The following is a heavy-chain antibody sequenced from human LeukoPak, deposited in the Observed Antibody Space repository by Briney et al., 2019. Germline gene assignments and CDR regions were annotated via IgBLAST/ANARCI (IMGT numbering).Heavy chain of an antibody. J-gene: IGHJ1*01. Sequence: GASVKVSCKASGYTFTGYYMHWVRQAPGQGLEWMGWINPNSGGTNYAQKFQGRVTMTRDTSISTAYMELSRLRSDDTAVYYCAREGDYYDSSGYSAEYFQHWGQGTLVTVSS. CDR2: INPNSGGT. D-gene: IGHD3-22*01. CDR1: GYTFTGYY. CDR3: AREGDYYDSSGYSAEYFQH. V-gene: IGHV1-2*02.